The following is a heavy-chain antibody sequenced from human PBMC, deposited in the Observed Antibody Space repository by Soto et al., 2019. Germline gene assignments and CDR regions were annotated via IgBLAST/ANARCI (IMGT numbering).Heavy chain of an antibody. J-gene: IGHJ4*02. D-gene: IGHD2-8*01. CDR1: GFTFSSYA. V-gene: IGHV3-23*01. CDR2: IRGSGDST. Sequence: EVQLLESGGILVHTGGSLRLSCAASGFTFSSYAMTWVRQAPGKGLEWVSAIRGSGDSTYYADSVKGRFSISRDQSKNTLYLQMHSLRVEDTAVYFCAKERDNGADRYYFDDWGQGTLVTVSS. CDR3: AKERDNGADRYYFDD.